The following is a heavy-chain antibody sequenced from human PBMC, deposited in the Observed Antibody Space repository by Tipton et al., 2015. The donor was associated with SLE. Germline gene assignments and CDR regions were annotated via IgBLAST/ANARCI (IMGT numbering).Heavy chain of an antibody. CDR3: ARSGGVAAAGPFDY. D-gene: IGHD6-13*01. V-gene: IGHV4-34*01. CDR2: INHSGST. Sequence: TLSLTCAVYGGSFSGYYWSWIRQPPGKGLEWIGEINHSGSTNYNPSLKSRVTISVDTSKNQFSLKLISVTAADTAVYYCARSGGVAAAGPFDYWGQGTLVTVSS. CDR1: GGSFSGYY. J-gene: IGHJ4*02.